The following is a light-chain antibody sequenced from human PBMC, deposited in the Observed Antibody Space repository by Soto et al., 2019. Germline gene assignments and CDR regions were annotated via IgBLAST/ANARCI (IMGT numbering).Light chain of an antibody. V-gene: IGLV6-57*01. CDR1: SGSIASNF. CDR3: QSYDRNNHVV. J-gene: IGLJ2*01. Sequence: NFMLTQPHSVSESPGKTVTISCTRSSGSIASNFVQWYQQRPGSSPTSVIYEDNERSPGVPNRFSGSIDSSSNSASLTISGLKTEDEADYYCQSYDRNNHVVFGGGTKLTVL. CDR2: EDN.